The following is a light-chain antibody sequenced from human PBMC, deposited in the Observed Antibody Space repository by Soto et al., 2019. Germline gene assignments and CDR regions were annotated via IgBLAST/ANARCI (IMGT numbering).Light chain of an antibody. J-gene: IGKJ2*01. CDR3: QQYGSSPLYT. CDR1: QSVSSSY. Sequence: EIVLTQSPGTLSLSPGERATLSCRASQSVSSSYLAWYQQKPGQAPRLLLYGASSRATGIPDRFSGSGSVTDFTLTISRLEPEDFAVYYCQQYGSSPLYTFGQGTKLEIK. CDR2: GAS. V-gene: IGKV3-20*01.